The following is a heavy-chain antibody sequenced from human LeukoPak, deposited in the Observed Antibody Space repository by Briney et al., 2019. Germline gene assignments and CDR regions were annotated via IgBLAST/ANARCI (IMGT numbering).Heavy chain of an antibody. D-gene: IGHD5-24*01. CDR2: IYYSGST. Sequence: SETLSLTCTVSGGSISSGDYYWSWIRQPPGKGLEWIGYIYYSGSTYYNPSLKSRVTISVDTSKNQFSLKLSSVTAADTAVYYCARGDGGNSRWFDPWGQGTLVTVSS. V-gene: IGHV4-30-4*01. CDR1: GGSISSGDYY. CDR3: ARGDGGNSRWFDP. J-gene: IGHJ5*02.